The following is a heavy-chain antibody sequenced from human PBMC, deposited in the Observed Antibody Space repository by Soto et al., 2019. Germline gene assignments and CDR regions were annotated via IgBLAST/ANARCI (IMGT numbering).Heavy chain of an antibody. CDR2: INPGGTT. D-gene: IGHD4-17*01. Sequence: PSETLSLTCAVYDGSFSEDYWSWIRQPPRKGLEWIGEINPGGTTNYNPSLKSRVSISIDRSRNQFSLKLTSVTAADTGVYYCAKLFGDYTGYWGQGTQVTAPQ. CDR3: AKLFGDYTGY. CDR1: DGSFSEDY. V-gene: IGHV4-34*01. J-gene: IGHJ4*01.